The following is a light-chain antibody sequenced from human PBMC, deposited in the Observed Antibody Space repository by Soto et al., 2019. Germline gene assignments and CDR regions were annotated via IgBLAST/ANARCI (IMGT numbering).Light chain of an antibody. CDR2: SNN. J-gene: IGLJ2*01. CDR3: AAWDDSLNGVV. V-gene: IGLV1-44*01. Sequence: QSVVTQPPSASGTPGQRVTISCSGSSSNIGSNTVNWYQQLPGTAPKLLMYSNNQRPSGVPDRFSGSKSGPSASLAISGLQSEDEADYYCAAWDDSLNGVVFGGGTKVTVL. CDR1: SSNIGSNT.